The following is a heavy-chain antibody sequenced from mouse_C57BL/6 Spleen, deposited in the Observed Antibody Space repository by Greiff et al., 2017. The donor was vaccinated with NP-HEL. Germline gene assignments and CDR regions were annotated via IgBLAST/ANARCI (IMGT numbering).Heavy chain of an antibody. V-gene: IGHV2-2*01. CDR1: GFSLTSYG. J-gene: IGHJ4*01. Sequence: QVQLKESGPGLVQPSQSLSITCTVSGFSLTSYGVHWVRQSPGKGLEWLGVIWSGGSTDYNAAFISRLSISKDNSKSQVFFKMNSLQADDTAIYYCARKTPGDDGYAMDYWGQGTSVTVSS. CDR3: ARKTPGDDGYAMDY. CDR2: IWSGGST.